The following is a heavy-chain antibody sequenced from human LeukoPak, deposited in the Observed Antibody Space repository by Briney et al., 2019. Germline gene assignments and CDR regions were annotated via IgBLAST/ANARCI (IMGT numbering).Heavy chain of an antibody. D-gene: IGHD6-19*01. J-gene: IGHJ6*02. V-gene: IGHV1-2*06. CDR2: INPNSGGT. CDR1: GGAFSSYA. CDR3: ARDRSSSSGYYGMDV. Sequence: ASVKVSCKASGGAFSSYAFSWVRQAPGQGLEWMGRINPNSGGTNYAQKFQGRVTMTRDTSISTAYMELSRLRSDDTAVYYCARDRSSSSGYYGMDVWGQGTTVTVSS.